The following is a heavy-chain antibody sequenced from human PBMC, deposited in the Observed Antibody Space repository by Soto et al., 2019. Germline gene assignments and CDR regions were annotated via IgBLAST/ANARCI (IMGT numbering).Heavy chain of an antibody. CDR1: GGSISSYY. V-gene: IGHV4-30-4*01. Sequence: SETLSLTCTVSGGSISSYYWSWIRQPPGKGLEWIGYIYYSGSTYYNPSLKSRVTISVDTSKNQFSLKLSSVTAADTAVYYCARDRKIGERDDYGDYLHYSGMDVWGQGTTVTVSS. CDR3: ARDRKIGERDDYGDYLHYSGMDV. CDR2: IYYSGST. D-gene: IGHD4-17*01. J-gene: IGHJ6*02.